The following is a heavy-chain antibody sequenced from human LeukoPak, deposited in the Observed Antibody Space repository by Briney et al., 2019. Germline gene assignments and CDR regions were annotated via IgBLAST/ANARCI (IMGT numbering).Heavy chain of an antibody. CDR1: GFTFSDYY. D-gene: IGHD3-10*01. Sequence: AGGSLRLSCAASGFTFSDYYMSWIRQAPGKGLEWVSYISSSSSYTNYADSVKGRFTISRDNAKNSLYPQMNSLRAEDTAVYYCARKARGVFTPMDYWGQGTLVTVSS. J-gene: IGHJ4*02. CDR2: ISSSSSYT. CDR3: ARKARGVFTPMDY. V-gene: IGHV3-11*06.